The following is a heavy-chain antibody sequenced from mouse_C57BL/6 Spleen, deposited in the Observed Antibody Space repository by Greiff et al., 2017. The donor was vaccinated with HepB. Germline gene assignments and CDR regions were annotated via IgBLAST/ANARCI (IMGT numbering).Heavy chain of an antibody. J-gene: IGHJ2*01. Sequence: QVQLQQPGAELVKPGASVKMSCKASGYTFTSYWITWVKQRPGQGLEWIGDIYPGSGSTNYNEKFKGKATLTVDTSSSTAYMQLSSLTSEDSAVYYGARRGYDGYYEDFDYWGQGTTLTVSS. V-gene: IGHV1-55*01. D-gene: IGHD2-3*01. CDR3: ARRGYDGYYEDFDY. CDR2: IYPGSGST. CDR1: GYTFTSYW.